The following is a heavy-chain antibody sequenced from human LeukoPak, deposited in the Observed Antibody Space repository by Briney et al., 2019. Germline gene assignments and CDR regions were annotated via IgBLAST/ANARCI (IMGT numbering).Heavy chain of an antibody. V-gene: IGHV3-53*01. CDR3: AKVGGDGDTDY. CDR1: GFTLNTNY. Sequence: GGSLRLSCAASGFTLNTNYMNWVRQVPGKGLEWVSVIYAGGNTYYADSVKGRFTISRDNSKNTLYLQMNSLRAEDTAVYYCAKVGGDGDTDYWGQGTLVTVSS. J-gene: IGHJ4*02. D-gene: IGHD5-24*01. CDR2: IYAGGNT.